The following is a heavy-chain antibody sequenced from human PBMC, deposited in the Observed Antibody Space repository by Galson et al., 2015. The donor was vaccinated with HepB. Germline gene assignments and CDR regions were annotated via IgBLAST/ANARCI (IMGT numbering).Heavy chain of an antibody. CDR1: GGTFSSYA. CDR3: ARGANLYGSGSFNMAGAGY. D-gene: IGHD3-10*01. CDR2: IIPIFGTA. V-gene: IGHV1-69*13. J-gene: IGHJ4*02. Sequence: SVKVSCKASGGTFSSYAISWVRQAPGQGLEWMGGIIPIFGTANYAQKFQGRVTITADESTSTAYMELSSLRSEDTAVYYCARGANLYGSGSFNMAGAGYWGQGTLVTVSS.